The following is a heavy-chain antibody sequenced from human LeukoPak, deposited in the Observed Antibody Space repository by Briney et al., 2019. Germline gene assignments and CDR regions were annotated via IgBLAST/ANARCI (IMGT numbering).Heavy chain of an antibody. D-gene: IGHD3-22*01. Sequence: ASVKVSCKASGYTFTSYGISWVRQAPGQGLEWMGWISVYNGNTKYAQKLQGRVTMTTATSTSTAYVELRSLRSDDTAVYYCARDPRSTNYYDRSGYYGDYFDDWGQGTLVTVSS. J-gene: IGHJ4*02. V-gene: IGHV1-18*01. CDR3: ARDPRSTNYYDRSGYYGDYFDD. CDR1: GYTFTSYG. CDR2: ISVYNGNT.